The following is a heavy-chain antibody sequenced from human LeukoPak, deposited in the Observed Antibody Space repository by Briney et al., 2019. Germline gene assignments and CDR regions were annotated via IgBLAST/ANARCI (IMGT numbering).Heavy chain of an antibody. CDR1: GFTFSSYA. Sequence: GGSLRLSCSVSGFTFSSYAMHWVRQAPGKGLQYVSSISSNGDSTYYAASVKGRFTISRDNSKNTLSLQMNSLRAEDTAVYYCARGLSSSSVFDYWGQGTLVTVSS. V-gene: IGHV3-64*04. CDR2: ISSNGDST. CDR3: ARGLSSSSVFDY. D-gene: IGHD6-6*01. J-gene: IGHJ4*02.